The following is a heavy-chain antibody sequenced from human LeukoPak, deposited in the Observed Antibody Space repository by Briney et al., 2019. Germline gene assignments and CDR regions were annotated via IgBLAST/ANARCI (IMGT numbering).Heavy chain of an antibody. D-gene: IGHD4-17*01. J-gene: IGHJ4*02. Sequence: SVTVSCTASGGTFSSYAISWVRQAPGQGLEWMGGIIPIFGTANYAQKFQGRVTITADESTSTAYMELSSLRSEDTAVYYCARGNGDYDFDYWGQGTLVTVSS. V-gene: IGHV1-69*13. CDR1: GGTFSSYA. CDR2: IIPIFGTA. CDR3: ARGNGDYDFDY.